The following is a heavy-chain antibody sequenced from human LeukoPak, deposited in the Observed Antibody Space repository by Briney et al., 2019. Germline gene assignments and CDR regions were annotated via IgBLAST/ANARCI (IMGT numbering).Heavy chain of an antibody. V-gene: IGHV3-11*01. J-gene: IGHJ4*02. Sequence: GGSLRLSCAASGFSFKDYYYSWIRQAPGKGLEWVSFINVNGGAMYYADCVTGRFTISRQNAQNSVYLEMNSLRDEDTAEYYCARGPRILAAGSYFFDYWGQGSLVTVSS. CDR2: INVNGGAM. D-gene: IGHD6-13*01. CDR1: GFSFKDYY. CDR3: ARGPRILAAGSYFFDY.